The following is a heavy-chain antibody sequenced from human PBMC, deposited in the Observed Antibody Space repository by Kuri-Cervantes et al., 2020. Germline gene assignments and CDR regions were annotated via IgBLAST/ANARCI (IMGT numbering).Heavy chain of an antibody. Sequence: ASVKVSCKVSGYTLTELSMHWVRQAPGKGLEWMGGFDPEDGETIYAQKFQGRVTITADESTSTAYMELSSLRSEDTAVYYCARARVSLRYFDWLYNYFDYWGQGTLVTVSS. V-gene: IGHV1-24*01. D-gene: IGHD3-9*01. CDR2: FDPEDGET. J-gene: IGHJ4*02. CDR1: GYTLTELS. CDR3: ARARVSLRYFDWLYNYFDY.